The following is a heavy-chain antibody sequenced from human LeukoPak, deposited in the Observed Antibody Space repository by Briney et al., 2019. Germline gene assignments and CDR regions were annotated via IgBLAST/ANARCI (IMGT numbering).Heavy chain of an antibody. CDR2: INSDGSST. Sequence: GGSLRLSCAASGFTFSSYWMHWVRQAPGKGLVWVSRINSDGSSTSYADSVKGRFTISRDNAKNTLYLQMNSMRAEDTAVHYSATSSGYYYHFDTAGSYYFDYWGQGTLVTVSS. J-gene: IGHJ4*02. CDR3: ATSSGYYYHFDTAGSYYFDY. D-gene: IGHD3-22*01. V-gene: IGHV3-74*01. CDR1: GFTFSSYW.